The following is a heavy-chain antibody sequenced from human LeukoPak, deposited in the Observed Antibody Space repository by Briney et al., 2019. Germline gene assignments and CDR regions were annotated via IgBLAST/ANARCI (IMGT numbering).Heavy chain of an antibody. V-gene: IGHV1-46*01. CDR3: ARDPRLSSGYSTGILWYFDL. Sequence: ASVKVSCKASGYTFTSYDINWVRQAPGQGLEWMGIINPNGGSTSYAQKFEGRVTMTRDTSTSTVFMELSSLRSEDTAVYYCARDPRLSSGYSTGILWYFDLWGRGTLVTVSS. J-gene: IGHJ2*01. CDR2: INPNGGST. D-gene: IGHD3-22*01. CDR1: GYTFTSYD.